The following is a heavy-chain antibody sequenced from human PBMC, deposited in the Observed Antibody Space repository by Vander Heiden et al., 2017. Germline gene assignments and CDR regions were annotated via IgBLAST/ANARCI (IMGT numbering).Heavy chain of an antibody. D-gene: IGHD2-21*02. CDR1: GFTFSTYS. CDR2: ISSSSETI. Sequence: EVQLVESGGGLVQPGGSLRLSCAASGFTFSTYSMNWVRQAPGKGLEWVAYISSSSETINYADSVKGRFTISRDNAKRSLYLQMNSLRAEDTALYYCARRTDNWALDWGHGTLVTVSS. J-gene: IGHJ4*01. V-gene: IGHV3-48*01. CDR3: ARRTDNWALD.